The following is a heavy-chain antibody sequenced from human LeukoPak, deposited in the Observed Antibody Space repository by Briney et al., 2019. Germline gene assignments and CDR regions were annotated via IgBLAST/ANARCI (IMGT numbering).Heavy chain of an antibody. J-gene: IGHJ6*03. CDR3: ARVVQLELYYYYYMDV. CDR1: GGTFSSYA. Sequence: SVKVSCKASGGTFSSYAISWVRQAPGQGLEWMGGIIPIFGTANYAQKFQGRVTITTDESTRTAYMELSSLRSEDTAVYYCARVVQLELYYYYYMDVWGKGTTVTVSS. D-gene: IGHD1-7*01. V-gene: IGHV1-69*05. CDR2: IIPIFGTA.